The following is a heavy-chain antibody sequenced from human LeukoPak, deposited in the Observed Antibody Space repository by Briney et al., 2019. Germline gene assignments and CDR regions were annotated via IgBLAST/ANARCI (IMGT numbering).Heavy chain of an antibody. CDR1: GFTFSSYS. V-gene: IGHV3-21*01. D-gene: IGHD2-21*02. CDR3: ARDMSWVTPDYGMDV. CDR2: ISSSSSYI. Sequence: KPGGSLRLSCAASGFTFSSYSMDWVRQAPGKGLEWVSSISSSSSYIYYADSVKGRFTISRDNAKNSLYLQMNSLRAEDTAVYYCARDMSWVTPDYGMDVWGQGTTVTVSS. J-gene: IGHJ6*02.